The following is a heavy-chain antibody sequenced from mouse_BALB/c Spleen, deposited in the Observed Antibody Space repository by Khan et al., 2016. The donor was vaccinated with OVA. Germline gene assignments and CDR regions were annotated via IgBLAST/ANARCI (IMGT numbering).Heavy chain of an antibody. CDR2: INPNIGYT. CDR1: GYTFTDYN. J-gene: IGHJ2*01. D-gene: IGHD2-10*02. V-gene: IGHV1-18*01. Sequence: VRLQQSGPELVKPGASVKIPCKASGYTFTDYNIDWVKQSHGKSLEWIGDINPNIGYTNYNEKFKGKATLTVDKSSSTAYMELRSLTSDDTAVYYCTSSRYGMYGYWGQGTALTVSS. CDR3: TSSRYGMYGY.